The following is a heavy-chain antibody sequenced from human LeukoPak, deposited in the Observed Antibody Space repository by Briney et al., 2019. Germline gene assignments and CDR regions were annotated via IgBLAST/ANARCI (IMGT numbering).Heavy chain of an antibody. CDR3: ARDLAFGEMVTNRGAFDI. CDR2: INPYSGGT. D-gene: IGHD5-24*01. V-gene: IGHV1-2*02. J-gene: IGHJ3*02. CDR1: GYTFTGYY. Sequence: GASVKVSCKAPGYTFTGYYIHWVRQAPGQGLEWMGWINPYSGGTNYAQKFQDRVTMTRDTSISTLYMELTRLRSDDTAVYYCARDLAFGEMVTNRGAFDIWGQGTMVTVSS.